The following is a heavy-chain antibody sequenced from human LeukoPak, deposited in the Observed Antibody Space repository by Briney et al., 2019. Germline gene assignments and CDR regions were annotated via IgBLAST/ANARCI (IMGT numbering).Heavy chain of an antibody. CDR1: GGTFSSYA. D-gene: IGHD3-10*01. CDR3: ARIWGPTSGSYFQH. Sequence: PGASVKVSCKASGGTFSSYAISWVRQAPGQGLEWMGWINPSSGGTAYAQKFQGRVTMTTDTSIITAYMEMNRLTSDDTAVYYCARIWGPTSGSYFQHWGQGTLVTVSS. V-gene: IGHV1-2*02. J-gene: IGHJ1*01. CDR2: INPSSGGT.